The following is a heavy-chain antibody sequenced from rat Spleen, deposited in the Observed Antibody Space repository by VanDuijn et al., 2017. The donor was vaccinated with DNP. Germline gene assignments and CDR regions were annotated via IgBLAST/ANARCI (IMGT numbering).Heavy chain of an antibody. CDR2: ISPRGGST. CDR1: GFTFNDYW. D-gene: IGHD1-1*01. V-gene: IGHV5-25*01. J-gene: IGHJ2*01. Sequence: EVQLVESGGGLVQPRRSLKLSCVASGFTFNDYWMAWVRQAPTKGLEWVASISPRGGSTYYRDSVKGRFTISRDNAKSTLDLQMDSLRSEDTATYCCATHDTTAPFDYWGQGVMVTVSS. CDR3: ATHDTTAPFDY.